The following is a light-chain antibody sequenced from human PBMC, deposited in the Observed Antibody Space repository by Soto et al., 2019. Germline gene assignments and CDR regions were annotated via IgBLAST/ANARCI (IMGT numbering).Light chain of an antibody. Sequence: QSALTQPRSVSGSPGQSVTISCTGTRGDVGGYKYVSWYQQHPGKAPKLMIYDVSKRPSGVPDRFSGSKSGNTASLTISGLQSEDEADYYCSFAGTYTFWVFGGGTKLTVL. CDR2: DVS. CDR3: CSFAGTYTFWV. CDR1: RGDVGGYKY. J-gene: IGLJ3*02. V-gene: IGLV2-11*01.